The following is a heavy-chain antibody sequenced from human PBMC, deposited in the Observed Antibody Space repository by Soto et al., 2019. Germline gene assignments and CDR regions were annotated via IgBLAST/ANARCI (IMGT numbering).Heavy chain of an antibody. J-gene: IGHJ6*02. V-gene: IGHV3-21*02. CDR1: GFTLTSYS. CDR2: ISSSSSHI. Sequence: EVQLVESGGGLVKPGGSLRRSCAASGFTLTSYSMNWVRQAPGKGLEWVSSISSSSSHIYYADSVKGRFTISRDNARNALYLEMNSLRAEDTAVYYCVRERGLSSYYGMDVWGQGITVTVSS. D-gene: IGHD3-10*01. CDR3: VRERGLSSYYGMDV.